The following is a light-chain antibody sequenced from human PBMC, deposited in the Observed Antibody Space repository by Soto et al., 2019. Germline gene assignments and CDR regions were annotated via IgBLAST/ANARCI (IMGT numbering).Light chain of an antibody. CDR1: QGISSY. CDR2: AAS. Sequence: DIQITQSPSSLSASVGDRVTLTCRASQGISSYLAWYQQKPGKAPKLLIYAASTLQSGVPSRFSGSGSGTDFTLTIRRLEPEDFAVYYCQQYGTSTTFGQGTKVDIK. CDR3: QQYGTSTT. J-gene: IGKJ1*01. V-gene: IGKV1-9*01.